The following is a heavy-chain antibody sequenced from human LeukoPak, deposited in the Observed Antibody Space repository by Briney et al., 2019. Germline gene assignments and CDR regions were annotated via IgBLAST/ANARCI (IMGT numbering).Heavy chain of an antibody. Sequence: GGSLRLSCAASGFTFSSYAMTWVRQSPGKGLEWVSSISGSGGNTYSADSVKGRCTISKDNSKKTLYLQMNSLRAEDTAVYYCAKGMSATSGYLELEYWGQGTLVTVSS. CDR2: ISGSGGNT. J-gene: IGHJ4*02. CDR3: AKGMSATSGYLELEY. V-gene: IGHV3-23*01. D-gene: IGHD3-22*01. CDR1: GFTFSSYA.